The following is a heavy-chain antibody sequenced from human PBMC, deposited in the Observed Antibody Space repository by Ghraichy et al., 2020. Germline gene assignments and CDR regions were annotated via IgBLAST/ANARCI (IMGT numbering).Heavy chain of an antibody. CDR1: GFTFSSYA. J-gene: IGHJ4*02. V-gene: IGHV3-23*01. D-gene: IGHD3-10*01. Sequence: LSLTCAASGFTFSSYAMSWVRQAPGKGLEWVSAISGSGGSTYYADSVKGRFTISRDNSKNTLYLQMNSLRAEDMAVYYCAKDSRGSGSFIFDYWGQGTLVTVSS. CDR3: AKDSRGSGSFIFDY. CDR2: ISGSGGST.